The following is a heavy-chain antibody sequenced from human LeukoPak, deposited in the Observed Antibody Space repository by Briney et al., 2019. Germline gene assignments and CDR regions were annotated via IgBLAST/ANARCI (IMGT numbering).Heavy chain of an antibody. Sequence: GGSLRLSCAASGFTFSSYAMSRVRQAPRKGLEWVSAISGSGSSTYYADSVKGRFTISRDSSKNTLYLQMNSLRADDTAVYYCTRDPTVTTSDCWGQGTLVTVSS. CDR1: GFTFSSYA. D-gene: IGHD4-17*01. CDR3: TRDPTVTTSDC. CDR2: ISGSGSST. V-gene: IGHV3-23*01. J-gene: IGHJ4*02.